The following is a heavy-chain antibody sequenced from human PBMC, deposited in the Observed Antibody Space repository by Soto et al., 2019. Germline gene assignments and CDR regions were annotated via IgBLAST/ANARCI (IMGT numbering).Heavy chain of an antibody. CDR3: ANLCTGIAESRGGAFDI. CDR2: ISWNSGSI. J-gene: IGHJ3*02. CDR1: GFTFDDYA. Sequence: EVQLVESGGGLVQPGRSLRLSCAASGFTFDDYAMHWVRQAPGKGLEWVSGISWNSGSIGYADSVKGRFTISRDNAKNSLYLQMNSLRAEDTALYYCANLCTGIAESRGGAFDIWGQGTMVTVSS. V-gene: IGHV3-9*01. D-gene: IGHD6-13*01.